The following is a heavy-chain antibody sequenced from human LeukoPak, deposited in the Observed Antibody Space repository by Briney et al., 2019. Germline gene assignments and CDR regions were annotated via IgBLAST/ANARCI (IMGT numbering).Heavy chain of an antibody. CDR3: AKDARRYCSSTSCRTGYFDY. V-gene: IGHV3-30*18. CDR1: GFTFSSYG. Sequence: GRSLRLSCAASGFTFSSYGMHWVRQAPGKGLEWVAVISSDGSNKYYADSVNGRFTISRDNSKNTLYLQMNRLRAEDTAVYYCAKDARRYCSSTSCRTGYFDYWGQGTLVTVSS. CDR2: ISSDGSNK. D-gene: IGHD2-2*01. J-gene: IGHJ4*02.